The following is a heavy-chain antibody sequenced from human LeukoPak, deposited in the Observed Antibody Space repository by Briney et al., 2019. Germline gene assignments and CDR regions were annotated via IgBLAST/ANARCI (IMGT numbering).Heavy chain of an antibody. D-gene: IGHD3-9*01. J-gene: IGHJ4*02. CDR3: AKDPSLEYDILTGYPS. CDR2: IIPILGIA. CDR1: GGTFSSYA. Sequence: ASVKVSCKASGGTFSSYAMSWVRQAPGQGLEWMGRIIPILGIANYAQKFQGRVTITADKSTSTAYMELSSLRSEDTAVYYCAKDPSLEYDILTGYPSWGQGTLVTVSS. V-gene: IGHV1-69*04.